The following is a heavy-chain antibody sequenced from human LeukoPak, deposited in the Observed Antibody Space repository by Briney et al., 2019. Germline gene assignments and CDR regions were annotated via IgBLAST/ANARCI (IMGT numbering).Heavy chain of an antibody. D-gene: IGHD5-12*01. V-gene: IGHV3-7*01. CDR1: GFTFSSYW. Sequence: GGSLRLSCAASGFTFSSYWMSWVRQAPGKGLEWVANIKQDGSEKYYVDSVKGRFTISRDNAKNSLYLQMNSLRAEDTAVYYCARDSTRGYSGYDSDFDYWGQGTLVTVSS. CDR3: ARDSTRGYSGYDSDFDY. CDR2: IKQDGSEK. J-gene: IGHJ4*02.